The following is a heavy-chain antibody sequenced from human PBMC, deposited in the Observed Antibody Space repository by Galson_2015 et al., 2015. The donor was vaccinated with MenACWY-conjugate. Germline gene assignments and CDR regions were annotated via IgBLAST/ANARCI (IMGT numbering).Heavy chain of an antibody. J-gene: IGHJ5*02. CDR3: ARGSQLVLNWFDL. V-gene: IGHV1-3*01. CDR1: AYIFTNYA. CDR2: ISAGNGNT. D-gene: IGHD6-13*01. Sequence: SVKVSCKASAYIFTNYAMHWVRQAPGQRLEWMGWISAGNGNTKYSQKFQGRVTMTRDTSASTAYMQLSSLRSEDTAVYYCARGSQLVLNWFDLWGQGTLVTVSS.